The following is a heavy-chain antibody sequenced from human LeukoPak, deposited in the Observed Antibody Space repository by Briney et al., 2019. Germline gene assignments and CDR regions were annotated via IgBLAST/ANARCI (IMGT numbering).Heavy chain of an antibody. CDR2: ITYAGST. CDR3: ARVVEFQRQFDY. Sequence: PSETLSLTCTVSGSSVTNYYWSWIRQSPGKGLEWIGYITYAGSTNHNPSLKSRVSISRDTSKNEFSLKVTSVTAADTAVYYCARVVEFQRQFDYWGQGVLVTVSS. CDR1: GSSVTNYY. D-gene: IGHD6-25*01. J-gene: IGHJ4*02. V-gene: IGHV4-59*02.